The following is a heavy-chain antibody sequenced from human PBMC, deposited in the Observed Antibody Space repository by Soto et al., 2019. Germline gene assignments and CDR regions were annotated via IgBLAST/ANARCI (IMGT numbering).Heavy chain of an antibody. Sequence: EVQLVESGGGLVQPGGSLRLSCAASGFTFSRYNMDWVRQAPGKGLEWVAYIDSSSSIIYYADSVKGRFTISRKNARNSLYLQMNSLRAEDTAVYYCARERGYPDNWGQGTLVTVSS. CDR2: IDSSSSII. CDR1: GFTFSRYN. D-gene: IGHD2-2*01. J-gene: IGHJ4*02. V-gene: IGHV3-48*01. CDR3: ARERGYPDN.